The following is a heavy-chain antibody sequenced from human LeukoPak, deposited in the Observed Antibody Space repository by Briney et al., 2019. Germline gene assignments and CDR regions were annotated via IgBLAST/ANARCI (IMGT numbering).Heavy chain of an antibody. CDR2: IKSKTDGGTT. Sequence: GGSLRLSCAASGFTFGNYAMNWVRQAPGKGLEWVGRIKSKTDGGTTDYAAPVKGRFTISRDDSKNTLYLQMNSLKTEDTAVYYCTTDLEGAPELQLIFDYWGQGTLVTVSS. D-gene: IGHD1-1*01. CDR1: GFTFGNYA. J-gene: IGHJ4*02. V-gene: IGHV3-15*07. CDR3: TTDLEGAPELQLIFDY.